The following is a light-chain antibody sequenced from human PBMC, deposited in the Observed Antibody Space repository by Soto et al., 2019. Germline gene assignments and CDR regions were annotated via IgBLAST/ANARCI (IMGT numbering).Light chain of an antibody. J-gene: IGKJ3*01. CDR2: WAS. V-gene: IGKV4-1*01. Sequence: DIVMTQSPDSLAVSLGERATINCKSRQSFLYSSNNKNYLALYQQKPGQPPKLLIYWASTRESGVPDRFSGSGSGTDFTLTISSLQAEDVAVYYCQQYYSTPLTFGPGTKVDI. CDR1: QSFLYSSNNKNY. CDR3: QQYYSTPLT.